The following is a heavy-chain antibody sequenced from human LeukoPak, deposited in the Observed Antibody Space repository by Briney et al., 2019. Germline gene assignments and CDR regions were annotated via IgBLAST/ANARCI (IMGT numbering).Heavy chain of an antibody. Sequence: SVKASCKASGGTFSSYAISWVRQAPGQGLEWMGRIIPILGIANYAQKFQGRVTITADKSTSAAYMELSSLRSEDTAVYYCAREATTITIFSIGWFDPWGQGTLVTVSS. V-gene: IGHV1-69*04. J-gene: IGHJ5*02. CDR1: GGTFSSYA. CDR2: IIPILGIA. CDR3: AREATTITIFSIGWFDP. D-gene: IGHD3-9*01.